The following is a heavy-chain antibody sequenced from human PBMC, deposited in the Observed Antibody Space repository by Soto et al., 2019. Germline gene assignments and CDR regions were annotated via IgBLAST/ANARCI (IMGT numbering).Heavy chain of an antibody. CDR1: GFTFTSSI. CDR3: AATSYCSGATCYYYYMDV. V-gene: IGHV1-58*02. D-gene: IGHD2-15*01. J-gene: IGHJ6*03. CDR2: IVVGSGNT. Sequence: ASVKVSCKASGFTFTSSIIQWVRQARGQRLEWIGWIVVGSGNTNYAQKFQERVTITRDMSTSTAYMELSSLRSEDTAVYYCAATSYCSGATCYYYYMDVWGKGTTVTVSS.